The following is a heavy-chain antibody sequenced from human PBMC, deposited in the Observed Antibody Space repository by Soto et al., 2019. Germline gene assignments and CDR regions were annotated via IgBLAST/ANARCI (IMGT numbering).Heavy chain of an antibody. D-gene: IGHD5-12*01. CDR2: ISYDGSNK. CDR3: VEGGGYDYYYYYVMDV. Sequence: GSLRLSCAASVFTFSSYAMHWVRQAPGKGLEWVAVISYDGSNKYYADSAKGRFTIARRNSKNTLYLEMSXVRAEHTAVYYSVEGGGYDYYYYYVMDVWGQGTMVTVYS. J-gene: IGHJ6*02. V-gene: IGHV3-30-3*02. CDR1: VFTFSSYA.